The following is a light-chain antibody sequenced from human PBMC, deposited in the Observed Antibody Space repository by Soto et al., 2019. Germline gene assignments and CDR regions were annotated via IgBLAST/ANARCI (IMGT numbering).Light chain of an antibody. Sequence: DIQMTQSPSSVSASVGDRVTITCRASQSIASWLTWYQHKPGKAPKVLIYAASRLQSGVPSRFSGSESGTTFTLTISNLQPEDFATYYCQQAYTFPRTFGQGTKVEIQ. V-gene: IGKV1-12*01. J-gene: IGKJ1*01. CDR1: QSIASW. CDR3: QQAYTFPRT. CDR2: AAS.